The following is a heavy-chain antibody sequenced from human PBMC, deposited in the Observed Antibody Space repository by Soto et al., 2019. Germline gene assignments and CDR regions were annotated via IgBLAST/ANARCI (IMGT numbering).Heavy chain of an antibody. V-gene: IGHV1-46*01. CDR1: GYTFTYYH. D-gene: IGHD6-19*01. J-gene: IGHJ4*02. CDR2: INPNGGDT. CDR3: ASVGMTYSSGWPFDY. Sequence: ASVKVSCKASGYTFTYYHVHWVRQAPGQGLEWMGIINPNGGDTTYAQKFQGRVTMTRDTSTSTVYMEVSSLRSEETALYYCASVGMTYSSGWPFDYWGQGTLVTVSS.